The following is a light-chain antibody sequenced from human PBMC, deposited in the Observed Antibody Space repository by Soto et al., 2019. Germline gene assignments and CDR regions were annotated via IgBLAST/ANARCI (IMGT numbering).Light chain of an antibody. J-gene: IGKJ2*01. Sequence: DILMTQSPDSLAVSLDERATINCTSSQSILYSSNNKDFLAWYQQKPGQPPKLLIHWASSREFGVPDRFSGSGSGTDFTLTISRLQAEDLAVYFCQQYFSFPYTFGQGTKLEIK. CDR2: WAS. CDR1: QSILYSSNNKDF. V-gene: IGKV4-1*01. CDR3: QQYFSFPYT.